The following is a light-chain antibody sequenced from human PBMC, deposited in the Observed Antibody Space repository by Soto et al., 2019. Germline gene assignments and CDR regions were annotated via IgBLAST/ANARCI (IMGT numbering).Light chain of an antibody. J-gene: IGKJ4*01. CDR3: QHCDNLPLS. Sequence: DIQMTQSPSSLSASIGDRVTITCQASQDIDNSLNWYQQKPGKAPKLLIYDASNWATGVPTKFSGSGSGTDFTFTISSLQPEDIATYYCQHCDNLPLSFGGGTKVEI. CDR1: QDIDNS. V-gene: IGKV1-33*01. CDR2: DAS.